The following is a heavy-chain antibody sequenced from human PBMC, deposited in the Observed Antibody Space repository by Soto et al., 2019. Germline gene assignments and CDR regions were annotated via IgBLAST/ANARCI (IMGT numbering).Heavy chain of an antibody. J-gene: IGHJ4*02. CDR1: GYTFTGYY. CDR3: AREFNSGYEFFDY. D-gene: IGHD5-12*01. V-gene: IGHV1-2*04. CDR2: INPNSGGT. Sequence: ASAKVSCKASGYTFTGYYMHWVRQAPGQGLEWMGWINPNSGGTNYAQKFQGWVTMTRDTSISTAYMELSRLRSDDTAVYYCAREFNSGYEFFDYWGQGTLVTVSS.